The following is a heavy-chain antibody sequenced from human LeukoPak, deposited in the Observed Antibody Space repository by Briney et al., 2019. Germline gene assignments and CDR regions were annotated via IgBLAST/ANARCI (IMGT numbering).Heavy chain of an antibody. D-gene: IGHD1-26*01. V-gene: IGHV3-48*01. CDR3: ARGGWELPYYFDY. J-gene: IGHJ4*02. CDR1: GFTFSSYS. Sequence: PGGSLRLSCAASGFTFSSYSMNWVRQAPGKGLEWVSYISSSSSTIYYADSVKGRFTISRDNAKNSLYLQMNSLRAEDTAVYYCARGGWELPYYFDYWGQGTLVTVSS. CDR2: ISSSSSTI.